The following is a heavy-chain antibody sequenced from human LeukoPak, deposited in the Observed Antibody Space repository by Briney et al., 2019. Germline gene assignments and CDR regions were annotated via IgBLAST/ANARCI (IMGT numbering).Heavy chain of an antibody. CDR1: GYTFTSYA. J-gene: IGHJ5*02. Sequence: VASVKVSCKASGYTFTSYAMHWVRQAPGQRLEWMGCINAGNGNTKYSQKFQGRVTITRDTSASTAYMELSSLRSEDTAVYYCARVGITMVRGPIAWFDPWGQGTLVTVSS. CDR2: INAGNGNT. V-gene: IGHV1-3*01. CDR3: ARVGITMVRGPIAWFDP. D-gene: IGHD3-10*01.